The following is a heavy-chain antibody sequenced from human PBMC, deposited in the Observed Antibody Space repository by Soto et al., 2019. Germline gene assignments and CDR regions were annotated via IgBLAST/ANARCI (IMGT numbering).Heavy chain of an antibody. D-gene: IGHD3-3*01. Sequence: EVQLVESGGGLVQPGGSLRLSCAASGFTFSSYSMNWVRQAPGKGLEWVSYISSSSSTIYYADSVKGRFTISRENAKNSLYLQMNSLRAEDTAVYYCASRNDFWSGPGEFDYWGQGTLVTVSS. J-gene: IGHJ4*02. CDR3: ASRNDFWSGPGEFDY. CDR2: ISSSSSTI. CDR1: GFTFSSYS. V-gene: IGHV3-48*01.